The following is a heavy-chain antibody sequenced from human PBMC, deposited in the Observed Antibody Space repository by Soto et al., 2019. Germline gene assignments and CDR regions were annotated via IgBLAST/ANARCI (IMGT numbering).Heavy chain of an antibody. D-gene: IGHD3-22*01. Sequence: PGGSLRLSCAASGFTFSSYSVNWVRQAPGKGLEWVSYISSSSSTIYYADSVKGRFTISRDNAKNSLYLQMNSLRDEDTAVYYCASEDGYDSSGYIDYWGLGTLVTVSS. J-gene: IGHJ4*02. CDR2: ISSSSSTI. V-gene: IGHV3-48*02. CDR3: ASEDGYDSSGYIDY. CDR1: GFTFSSYS.